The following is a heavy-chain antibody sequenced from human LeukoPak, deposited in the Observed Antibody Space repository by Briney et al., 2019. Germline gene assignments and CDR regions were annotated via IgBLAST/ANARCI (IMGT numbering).Heavy chain of an antibody. J-gene: IGHJ4*02. D-gene: IGHD2-2*01. CDR1: GFTFSDYY. CDR2: ISSSGSTI. V-gene: IGHV3-11*01. CDR3: ARMSACSSISCYVVN. Sequence: GGSLRLSCAASGFTFSDYYMSWIRQAPGKGLEWVSYISSSGSTIYYADSVKGRFTISRDNAKNSLYLQMNSLRAEDTAVYYCARMSACSSISCYVVNWGQGTLVTVSP.